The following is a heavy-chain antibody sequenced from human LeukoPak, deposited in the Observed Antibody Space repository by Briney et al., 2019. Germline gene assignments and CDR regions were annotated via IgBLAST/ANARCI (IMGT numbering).Heavy chain of an antibody. CDR3: ATVRWELYFDY. D-gene: IGHD1-26*01. J-gene: IGHJ4*02. V-gene: IGHV1-24*01. Sequence: ASVKVSCKVSAYTLTELSMHWVRQAPGKGLEWMGGFDPEDGETIYAQKFQGRVTMTADTSTDTAYMELSSLRSEDTAVYYCATVRWELYFDYWGQGTLVTVSS. CDR2: FDPEDGET. CDR1: AYTLTELS.